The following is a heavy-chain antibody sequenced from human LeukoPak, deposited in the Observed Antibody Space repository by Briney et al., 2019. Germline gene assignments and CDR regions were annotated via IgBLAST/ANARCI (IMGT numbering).Heavy chain of an antibody. CDR2: IYYSGST. CDR3: AREGYCGSNGCRLFFDS. J-gene: IGHJ4*02. D-gene: IGHD2-2*01. CDR1: GGSISSTTYY. Sequence: YPSETLSLTCTVSGGSISSTTYYWGWIRRPPGKGLEWIGSIYYSGSTYYNPSLKSRVSMSVDTSKNQFSLKLSSVTAADTAVYYCAREGYCGSNGCRLFFDSWGQGKLVTVSS. V-gene: IGHV4-39*07.